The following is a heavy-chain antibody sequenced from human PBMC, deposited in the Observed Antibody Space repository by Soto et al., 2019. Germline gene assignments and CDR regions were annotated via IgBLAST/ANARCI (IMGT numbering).Heavy chain of an antibody. CDR2: ISDGGTTI. J-gene: IGHJ3*01. CDR1: GFIFSDYE. D-gene: IGHD2-8*02. CDR3: VKEYCTGGTCFDAFDL. Sequence: EAELVESGGGLVQPGGSLTLSCEASGFIFSDYEVDWVRQAPGRGPEWISYISDGGTTIYYAASVKGRFTISRDDAKKSLYLHMNNLRVDDTAIYFCVKEYCTGGTCFDAFDLWGQGTVVTVSS. V-gene: IGHV3-48*03.